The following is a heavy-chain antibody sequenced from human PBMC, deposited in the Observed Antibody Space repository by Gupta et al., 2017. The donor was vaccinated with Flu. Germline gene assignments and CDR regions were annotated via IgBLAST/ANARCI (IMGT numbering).Heavy chain of an antibody. V-gene: IGHV4-61*02. D-gene: IGHD5-24*01. Sequence: QVQLQESGPGLVKPSQTLSLTCTVSGGSISSGSYYWSWIRQPAGKGLEWIGRIYTSGSTNYNPSLKSRVTISVDTSKNQFSLKLSSVTAADTAVYYCATQGEEMATSYFDYWGQGTLVTVSS. CDR2: IYTSGST. J-gene: IGHJ4*02. CDR1: GGSISSGSYY. CDR3: ATQGEEMATSYFDY.